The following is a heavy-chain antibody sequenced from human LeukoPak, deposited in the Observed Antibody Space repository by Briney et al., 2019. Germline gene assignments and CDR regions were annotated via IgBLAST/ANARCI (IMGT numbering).Heavy chain of an antibody. Sequence: PGGSLRLSCAASGFTFSSYWMSWVRQAPGKGLEWVANIKQDGSEKYYVDSVKGRLTISRDNAKNSLYLQMNSLRAEDTAVYYCARDNPLWFGVLSPGYYYYYGMDVWGKGTTVTVSS. D-gene: IGHD3-10*01. J-gene: IGHJ6*04. V-gene: IGHV3-7*03. CDR3: ARDNPLWFGVLSPGYYYYYGMDV. CDR1: GFTFSSYW. CDR2: IKQDGSEK.